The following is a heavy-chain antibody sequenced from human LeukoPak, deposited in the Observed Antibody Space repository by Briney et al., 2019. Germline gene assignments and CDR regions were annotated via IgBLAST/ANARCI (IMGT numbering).Heavy chain of an antibody. CDR3: ARNNGMDV. CDR1: GFTFSNYW. J-gene: IGHJ6*02. V-gene: IGHV3-7*03. CDR2: VNRDGSET. Sequence: GGSLRLSCAASGFTFSNYWMSWVRQVPGRGPEWVANVNRDGSETYYLDSVKGRFTISKDNAKNSLYLQMNSLRAEDTALYHCARNNGMDVWGQGTTVIVSS.